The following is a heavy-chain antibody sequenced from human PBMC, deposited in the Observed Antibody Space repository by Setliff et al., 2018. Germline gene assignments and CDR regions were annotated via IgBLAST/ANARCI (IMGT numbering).Heavy chain of an antibody. CDR2: IDQSGSG. V-gene: IGHV4-34*01. J-gene: IGHJ3*02. Sequence: SETLSLTCNVYGESFDTYYWSWIRQPPGKGLEWFGEIDQSGSGDYNPSFKGRVTISVDTSKKQFSLTLSSVTAANTALYYCRQAVVGRDVFDIWGQGTVVTVSS. CDR3: RQAVVGRDVFDI. CDR1: GESFDTYY. D-gene: IGHD1-1*01.